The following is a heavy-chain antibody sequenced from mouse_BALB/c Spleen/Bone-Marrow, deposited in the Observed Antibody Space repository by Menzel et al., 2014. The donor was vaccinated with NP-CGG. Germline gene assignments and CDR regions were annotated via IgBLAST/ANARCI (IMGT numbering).Heavy chain of an antibody. J-gene: IGHJ1*01. CDR1: GFDFSRFW. Sequence: EVKVEESGGGLVQPGGSLKLSCAASGFDFSRFWMSWVRQAPGKGLEWIGEINPGSSTINYTPSLKDKFIISRDNAKNTLYLQMSKVRSEDTALYYCARPNYYGNLFVWGAGTTVTVSS. V-gene: IGHV4-1*02. CDR2: INPGSSTI. D-gene: IGHD1-1*01. CDR3: ARPNYYGNLFV.